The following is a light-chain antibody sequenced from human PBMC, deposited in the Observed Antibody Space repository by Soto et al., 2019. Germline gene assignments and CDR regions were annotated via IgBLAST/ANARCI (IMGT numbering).Light chain of an antibody. V-gene: IGKV3-20*01. Sequence: EIVLTQSPGTLSLSPGERATLSCRASQSVGRNYLAWYQQKPGQAPRLLIHGASSRATGIPDRFSGSGSGTDFILTSSRLEPEDFAVYYGQQYDSSPLTFGGGTQVEIK. CDR2: GAS. J-gene: IGKJ4*01. CDR1: QSVGRNY. CDR3: QQYDSSPLT.